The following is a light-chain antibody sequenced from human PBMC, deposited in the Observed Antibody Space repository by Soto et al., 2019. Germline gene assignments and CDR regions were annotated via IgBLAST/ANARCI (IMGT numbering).Light chain of an antibody. CDR2: KVS. V-gene: IGKV2-30*01. Sequence: DVVLTPSPLSLPVTLGQPASISCRSRESLVYSDGNTYLNWFQQRPGQSPRRLIYKVSNRDSGVPDRFSGSGSGTDFTLKISRVEAEDVGLYYCMQGTHWPETFGQGTKVDIK. J-gene: IGKJ1*01. CDR1: ESLVYSDGNTY. CDR3: MQGTHWPET.